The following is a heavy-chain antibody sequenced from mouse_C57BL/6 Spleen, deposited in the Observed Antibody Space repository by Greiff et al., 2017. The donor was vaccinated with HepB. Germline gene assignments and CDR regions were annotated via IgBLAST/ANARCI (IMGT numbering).Heavy chain of an antibody. CDR3: TRDGGYYYGSSYVGFAY. J-gene: IGHJ3*01. CDR2: ISSGGDYI. D-gene: IGHD1-1*01. Sequence: EVKLVESGEGLVKPGGSLKLSCAASGFTFSSYAMSWVRQTPEKRLEWVAYISSGGDYIYYADTVKGRFTISRDNARNTLYLQMSSLKSEDTAMYYCTRDGGYYYGSSYVGFAYWGQGTLVTVSA. CDR1: GFTFSSYA. V-gene: IGHV5-9-1*02.